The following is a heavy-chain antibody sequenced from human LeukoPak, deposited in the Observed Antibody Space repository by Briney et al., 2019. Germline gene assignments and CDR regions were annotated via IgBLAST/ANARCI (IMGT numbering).Heavy chain of an antibody. V-gene: IGHV1-58*02. CDR2: IVVGSGNT. D-gene: IGHD2-8*01. Sequence: SVKVSCKASGFTFTSSAMQWVRQARGQRLEWIGWIVVGSGNTNYAQKFQERVTITRDMSTSTAYMELSSLRSGDTAVYYCAAARSCTNGVCGEDYWGQGTLVTVSS. J-gene: IGHJ4*02. CDR1: GFTFTSSA. CDR3: AAARSCTNGVCGEDY.